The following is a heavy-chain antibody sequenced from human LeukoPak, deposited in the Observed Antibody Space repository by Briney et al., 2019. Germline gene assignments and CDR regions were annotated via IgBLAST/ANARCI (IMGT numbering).Heavy chain of an antibody. CDR3: ARGLYSSSP. CDR2: ISGSGGST. D-gene: IGHD6-6*01. Sequence: PGGSLRLSCAVSGFTFSSYAMNWVRQAPGKGMEWVSAISGSGGSTYYADSVKGRFTISRDNSKNTLYLQVNSLRAEDTAVYYCARGLYSSSPWGQGILVTVSS. V-gene: IGHV3-23*01. CDR1: GFTFSSYA. J-gene: IGHJ4*02.